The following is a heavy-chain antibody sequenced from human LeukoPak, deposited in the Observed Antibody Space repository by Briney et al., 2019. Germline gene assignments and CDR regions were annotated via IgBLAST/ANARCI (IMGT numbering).Heavy chain of an antibody. CDR1: GGSFSGYY. CDR3: ARLAAAGGG. V-gene: IGHV4-34*01. Sequence: PSETLSLTCAVYGGSFSGYYWSWIRQPPGKGLEWIGEINHSGSTNYNPSLKSRVTISVDTSKNPFSLKLSSVTAADTAVYYCARLAAAGGGWGQGTLVTVSS. D-gene: IGHD6-13*01. CDR2: INHSGST. J-gene: IGHJ4*02.